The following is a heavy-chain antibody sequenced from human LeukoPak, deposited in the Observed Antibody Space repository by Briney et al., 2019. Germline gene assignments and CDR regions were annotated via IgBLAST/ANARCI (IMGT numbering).Heavy chain of an antibody. CDR2: ISNSGSTI. J-gene: IGHJ6*03. CDR1: GFTFSDYY. D-gene: IGHD1-26*01. V-gene: IGHV3-11*01. CDR3: ARATWDPNYYYYMDV. Sequence: GGSLRLSCAASGFTFSDYYMSWIRQAPGKGLEWVSYISNSGSTIYYADSVKGRFFISRDNAKNSLYLQMNSLRAEDTAVYFCARATWDPNYYYYMDVWGKGTTVTISS.